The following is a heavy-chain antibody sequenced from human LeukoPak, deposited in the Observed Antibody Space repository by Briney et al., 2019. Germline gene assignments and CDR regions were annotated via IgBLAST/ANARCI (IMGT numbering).Heavy chain of an antibody. CDR2: INPNSGGT. Sequence: ASVKVSCTASGYTFTGYYMHWVRQAPGQGLEWMGWINPNSGGTNYAQKFQGRVTMTRDMSTSTVYMELSSLRSEDTAVYYCARGMAPVAFDIWGQGTMVTVSS. CDR3: ARGMAPVAFDI. D-gene: IGHD2-8*01. J-gene: IGHJ3*02. CDR1: GYTFTGYY. V-gene: IGHV1-2*02.